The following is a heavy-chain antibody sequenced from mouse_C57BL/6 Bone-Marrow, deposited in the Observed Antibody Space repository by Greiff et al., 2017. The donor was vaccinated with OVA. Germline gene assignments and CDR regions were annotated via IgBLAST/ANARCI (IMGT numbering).Heavy chain of an antibody. CDR3: ARSRDYYYGSRDFDY. CDR1: GYTFTSYG. D-gene: IGHD1-1*01. V-gene: IGHV1-81*01. J-gene: IGHJ2*01. CDR2: IYPRSGNT. Sequence: VQLQQSGAELARPGASVKLSCKASGYTFTSYGISWVKQRTGQGLEWIGEIYPRSGNTYYNEKFKGKATLTADKSSSTAYMELRSLTSEDSAVYFCARSRDYYYGSRDFDYWGQGTTLTVSS.